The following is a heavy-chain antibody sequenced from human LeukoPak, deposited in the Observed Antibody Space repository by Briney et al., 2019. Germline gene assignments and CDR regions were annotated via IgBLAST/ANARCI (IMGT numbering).Heavy chain of an antibody. Sequence: GASVKVSCKASGYTFTSYDINWVRQVTGQGLEWMGWMNPNSGNTGYAQKFQGRVTVTRNTSISTAYMELSSLRSEDTAVYYCARDPLRYFDWLPRRAPESNWFDPWGQGTLVTVSS. J-gene: IGHJ5*02. CDR3: ARDPLRYFDWLPRRAPESNWFDP. V-gene: IGHV1-8*01. D-gene: IGHD3-9*01. CDR2: MNPNSGNT. CDR1: GYTFTSYD.